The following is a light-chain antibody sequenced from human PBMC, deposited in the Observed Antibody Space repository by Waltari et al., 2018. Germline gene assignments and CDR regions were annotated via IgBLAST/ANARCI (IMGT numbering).Light chain of an antibody. CDR2: HAS. Sequence: ETVLTQSPGTLSLSPGERATLSCKASYSVGIYLAWYQQKPGQAPRLLIYHASNRATGIPDRFSGSGSGTDFSLTISRLEPEDSAVYYCQKYVSLPATFGQGTKVEI. V-gene: IGKV3-20*01. CDR3: QKYVSLPAT. CDR1: YSVGIY. J-gene: IGKJ1*01.